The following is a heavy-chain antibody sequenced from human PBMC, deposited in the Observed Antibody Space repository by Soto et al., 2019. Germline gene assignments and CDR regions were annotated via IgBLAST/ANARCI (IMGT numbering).Heavy chain of an antibody. CDR1: GGSFSGYY. CDR3: ARANLLTGFYVVYFDV. V-gene: IGHV4-34*01. D-gene: IGHD3-9*01. J-gene: IGHJ2*01. Sequence: PSETLSLTCAVSGGSFSGYYWSWICQSPGKGLEWIGEINHSGSTKHNPSLQSRVTISVDTSKNQFSLKLNSVTAADTAVYYCARANLLTGFYVVYFDVWGRGILVTVS. CDR2: INHSGST.